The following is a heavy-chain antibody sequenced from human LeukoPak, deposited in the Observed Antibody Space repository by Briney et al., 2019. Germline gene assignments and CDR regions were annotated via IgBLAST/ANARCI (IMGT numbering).Heavy chain of an antibody. CDR3: ARGGSYVHY. Sequence: GGSLRLSCAASGFTFTSYEMNWVRQAPGKGLEWVSYINSGGSARYYADSVKGRFTISRDNAKNSLYLQMNSLRADDTGVYYCARGGSYVHYWGQGTLVTVSS. CDR1: GFTFTSYE. D-gene: IGHD1-26*01. V-gene: IGHV3-48*03. CDR2: INSGGSAR. J-gene: IGHJ4*02.